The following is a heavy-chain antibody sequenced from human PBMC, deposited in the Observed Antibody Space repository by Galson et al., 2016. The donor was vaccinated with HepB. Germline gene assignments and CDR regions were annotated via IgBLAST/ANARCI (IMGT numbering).Heavy chain of an antibody. Sequence: SLRLSCAASGFTFGSYEMNWVRQAPGKGLEWVSYISSSGSTIYYADSVKGRFTISRDNAKNSLYLQMDSLRAEDTAVYYCARDGNADSPWGQGTLVTVSS. D-gene: IGHD4-17*01. CDR1: GFTFGSYE. CDR3: ARDGNADSP. J-gene: IGHJ5*02. V-gene: IGHV3-48*03. CDR2: ISSSGSTI.